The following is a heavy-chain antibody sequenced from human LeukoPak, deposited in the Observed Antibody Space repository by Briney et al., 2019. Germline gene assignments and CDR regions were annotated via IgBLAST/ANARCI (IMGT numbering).Heavy chain of an antibody. CDR2: IYTSGST. V-gene: IGHV4-61*02. Sequence: SETLSLTCTVSGGSISSGSYYWSWIRQPAGKGLEWIGRIYTSGSTNYNPSLKSRVTISVDTSKNQFSLKLSSVTAADTAVYYCAREGGVGATKAFDIWGQGTMVTVSS. CDR1: GGSISSGSYY. D-gene: IGHD1-26*01. CDR3: AREGGVGATKAFDI. J-gene: IGHJ3*02.